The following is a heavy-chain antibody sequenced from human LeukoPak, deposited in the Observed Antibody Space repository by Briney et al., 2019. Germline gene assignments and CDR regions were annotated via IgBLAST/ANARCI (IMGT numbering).Heavy chain of an antibody. CDR1: GFTFDNYA. V-gene: IGHV3-48*01. CDR3: ARGSTYYDSSGQVPFDY. D-gene: IGHD3-22*01. CDR2: ISSSSTI. Sequence: GGSLRLSCAASGFTFDNYAMNWARQAPGKGLEWVSYISSSSTIYYADSVKGRFTISRDNAKNSLYLQMNSLRAEDTAVYYCARGSTYYDSSGQVPFDYWGQGTLVTVSS. J-gene: IGHJ4*02.